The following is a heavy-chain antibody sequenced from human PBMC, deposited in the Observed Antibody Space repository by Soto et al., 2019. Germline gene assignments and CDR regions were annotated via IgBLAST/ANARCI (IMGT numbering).Heavy chain of an antibody. CDR1: GFTFSSYG. CDR3: ARDRGYSYGYTDY. J-gene: IGHJ4*02. CDR2: IWYDGSNK. Sequence: GGSLRLSCAASGFTFSSYGMHWVRQAPGKGLEWVAVIWYDGSNKYYADSVKGRFTISRDNSKNTLYLQMNSLRVEDTALYYCARDRGYSYGYTDYWGQGTLVTVSS. V-gene: IGHV3-33*01. D-gene: IGHD5-18*01.